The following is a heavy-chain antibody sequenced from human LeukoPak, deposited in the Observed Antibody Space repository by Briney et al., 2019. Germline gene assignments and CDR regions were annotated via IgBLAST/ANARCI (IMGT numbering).Heavy chain of an antibody. Sequence: GRSLRLSCAASGFTFSSYSMNWVRQAPGKGLEWVSSISSSSSYIYYADSVKGRFTISRDNAKNSLYLQMNSLRAEDTAVYYCARGGVSKESDYWGQGTLVTVSS. CDR3: ARGGVSKESDY. CDR1: GFTFSSYS. D-gene: IGHD3-10*01. J-gene: IGHJ4*02. V-gene: IGHV3-21*01. CDR2: ISSSSSYI.